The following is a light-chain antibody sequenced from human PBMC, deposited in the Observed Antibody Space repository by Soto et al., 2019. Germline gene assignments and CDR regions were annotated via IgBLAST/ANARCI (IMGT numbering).Light chain of an antibody. J-gene: IGKJ1*01. Sequence: DIHLTQSQSSLSASVGDRVTITCRAGQSISSYLNWYQQKPGKAPKLLIYAASSLQSGVPSRFSGSGSGTEFTLTISSLQPDDFATYYCQQNNSYSGAFGQGTKVDIK. CDR2: AAS. CDR1: QSISSY. V-gene: IGKV1-39*01. CDR3: QQNNSYSGA.